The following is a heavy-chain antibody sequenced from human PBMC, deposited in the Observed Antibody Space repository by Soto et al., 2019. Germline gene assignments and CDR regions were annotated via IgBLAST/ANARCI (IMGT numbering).Heavy chain of an antibody. V-gene: IGHV3-15*01. J-gene: IGHJ4*02. Sequence: GGSLRLSCAASGITFSDAWRTWVRQVPGKGLEWVGRVKSITDAGTTTYAAPVKGRFSISRDDSKSTLFLQMNSLKIEDTAVYYCTTGRYTFGLDSWGQGILVTVSS. D-gene: IGHD3-16*01. CDR3: TTGRYTFGLDS. CDR2: VKSITDAGTT. CDR1: GITFSDAW.